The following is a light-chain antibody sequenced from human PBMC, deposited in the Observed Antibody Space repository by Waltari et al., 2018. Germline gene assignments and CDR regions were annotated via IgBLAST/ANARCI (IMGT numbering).Light chain of an antibody. Sequence: QSAPTQPASVSGSRGQSTTTSCTGSRSDIGTYHVVSWYQHHPGKAPKLLIYGFNNRPSGVSNRFSGSKSVNTASLTISGLQAEDEADYYCSSYAGSVVFGGGTKLTVL. V-gene: IGLV2-23*02. CDR2: GFN. CDR3: SSYAGSVV. CDR1: RSDIGTYHV. J-gene: IGLJ3*02.